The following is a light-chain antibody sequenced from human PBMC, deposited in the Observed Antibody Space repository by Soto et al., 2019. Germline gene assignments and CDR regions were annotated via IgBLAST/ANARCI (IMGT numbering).Light chain of an antibody. CDR3: SSYAGGNNVV. Sequence: QSALTQPPSASGSPGQSVTISCTGTSSDVGGYNYVSWYQQHPGKAPKLMIYXVSKRPSGVPDRFSGSKSGNTASLTVSGLQAEDEADYYCSSYAGGNNVVFGGGTKLTVL. CDR2: XVS. V-gene: IGLV2-8*01. J-gene: IGLJ2*01. CDR1: SSDVGGYNY.